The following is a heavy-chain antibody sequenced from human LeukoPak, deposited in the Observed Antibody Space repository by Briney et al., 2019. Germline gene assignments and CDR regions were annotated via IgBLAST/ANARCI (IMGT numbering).Heavy chain of an antibody. CDR3: ARGHSGWLYDVFDL. J-gene: IGHJ3*01. V-gene: IGHV1-18*01. CDR1: GYTFTSYG. D-gene: IGHD6-19*01. Sequence: ASVKVSCKASGYTFTSYGISGVRQAPGQGVEWMGGISVYNGNTNYTQKFQDRVTMTTDTSTSTAHMELRSLRSEDTAVYYCARGHSGWLYDVFDLWGQGTMVTVSS. CDR2: ISVYNGNT.